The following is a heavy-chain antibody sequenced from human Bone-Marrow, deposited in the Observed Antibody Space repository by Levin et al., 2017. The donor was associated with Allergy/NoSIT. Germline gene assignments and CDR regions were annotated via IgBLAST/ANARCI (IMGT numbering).Heavy chain of an antibody. CDR1: GGTFSTYT. V-gene: IGHV1-69*01. Sequence: GGSLRLSCKASGGTFSTYTISWVRQAPGQGLEWLGGIMPIIGTANYAQKFQGRVTINADESTSTAYMELSSLRSEDTAVYYCARGEIGSSGLFDYWGQGTLVTVSS. J-gene: IGHJ4*02. CDR3: ARGEIGSSGLFDY. CDR2: IMPIIGTA. D-gene: IGHD6-19*01.